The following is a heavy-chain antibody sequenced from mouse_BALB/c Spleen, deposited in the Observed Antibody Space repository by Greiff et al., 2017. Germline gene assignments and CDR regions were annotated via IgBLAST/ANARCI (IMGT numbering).Heavy chain of an antibody. D-gene: IGHD1-2*01. CDR2: IWAGGST. CDR3: ARDRGPYYGYRMDY. Sequence: QVQLKESGPGLVAPSQSLSITCTVSGFSLTSYGVHWVRQPPGKGLEWLGVIWAGGSTNYNSALMSRLSISKDNSKSQVFLKMNSLQTDDTAMYYSARDRGPYYGYRMDYWGQGTSVTVSS. V-gene: IGHV2-9*02. J-gene: IGHJ4*01. CDR1: GFSLTSYG.